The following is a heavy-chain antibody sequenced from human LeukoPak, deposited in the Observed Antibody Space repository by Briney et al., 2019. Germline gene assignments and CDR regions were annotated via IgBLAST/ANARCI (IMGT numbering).Heavy chain of an antibody. Sequence: GESLQISCQGSGYSFTSYWIGWVRQMPGKGLEWMGIIYPGDSDTRYSPSFQGQVTISADKSISTAYLQWSSLKASDTAMYYCATRIVGAPRDFVYWGQGTLVTVSS. CDR2: IYPGDSDT. D-gene: IGHD1-26*01. CDR1: GYSFTSYW. V-gene: IGHV5-51*01. J-gene: IGHJ4*02. CDR3: ATRIVGAPRDFVY.